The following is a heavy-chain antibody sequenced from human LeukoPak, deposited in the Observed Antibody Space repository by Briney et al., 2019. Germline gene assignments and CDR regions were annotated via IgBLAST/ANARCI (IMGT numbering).Heavy chain of an antibody. CDR3: ARGGGTMSP. D-gene: IGHD3-22*01. CDR1: GYTFTSHD. V-gene: IGHV1-8*01. Sequence: GASVKFSCKASGYTFTSHDINWVGQATGQGIDWIGWMNPNSVNTGYAQKCHARVTMTRNTSIRTAYMELSSLRSEDTAVYYSARGGGTMSPWGQGTLVTVSS. J-gene: IGHJ5*02. CDR2: MNPNSVNT.